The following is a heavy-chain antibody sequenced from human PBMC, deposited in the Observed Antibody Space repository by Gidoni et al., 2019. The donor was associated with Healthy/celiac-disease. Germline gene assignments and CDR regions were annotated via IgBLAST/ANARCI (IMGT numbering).Heavy chain of an antibody. CDR1: GFTFSRYA. J-gene: IGHJ3*02. CDR2: ISYDGSNK. Sequence: QVQLVESGGGVVQPGRSLRLSCAASGFTFSRYAMHWVRQAPGKGLEWVAVISYDGSNKYYADSVKGRFTISRDNSKNTLYLQMNSLRAEDTAVYYCARESSDYGDYDAFDIWGQGTMVTVSS. V-gene: IGHV3-30*04. D-gene: IGHD4-17*01. CDR3: ARESSDYGDYDAFDI.